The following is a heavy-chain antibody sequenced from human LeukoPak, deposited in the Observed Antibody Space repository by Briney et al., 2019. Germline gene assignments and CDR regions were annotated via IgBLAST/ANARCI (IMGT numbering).Heavy chain of an antibody. CDR2: ISAYNGNT. V-gene: IGHV1-18*01. Sequence: ASVKVSCKASGYTFTSYGISWVRQAPGQGLEWMGWISAYNGNTNYAQKLQGRVTMTTDTSTSTAYMELRSLRSDDTAVYYCARVSTLVYYYDSSGYYFDYWGQGTLVTVSS. D-gene: IGHD3-22*01. CDR3: ARVSTLVYYYDSSGYYFDY. CDR1: GYTFTSYG. J-gene: IGHJ4*02.